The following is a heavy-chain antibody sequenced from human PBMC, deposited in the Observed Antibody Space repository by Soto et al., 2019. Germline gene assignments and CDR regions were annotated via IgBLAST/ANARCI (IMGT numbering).Heavy chain of an antibody. D-gene: IGHD2-2*02. J-gene: IGHJ6*02. CDR2: IYYSGST. V-gene: IGHV4-59*01. CDR3: ARGGVVVPAAIGYYCYGMDV. CDR1: GGSISSYY. Sequence: SETLSLTCTVSGGSISSYYWSWIRQPPGKGLEWIGYIYYSGSTNYNPSLKSRVTISVDTSKNQFSLKLSSVTAADTAVYYCARGGVVVPAAIGYYCYGMDVWGQGTTVTVSS.